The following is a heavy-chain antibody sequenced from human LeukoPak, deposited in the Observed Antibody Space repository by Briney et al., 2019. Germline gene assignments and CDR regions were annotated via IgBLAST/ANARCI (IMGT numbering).Heavy chain of an antibody. D-gene: IGHD5-18*01. CDR1: GGSFSGYY. Sequence: SETLSLTCAVYGGSFSGYYWSWIRQPPGKGLEWIGEINHSGSTNYNPSLKSRVTMSVDTSKNQFSLKLSSVTAADTAVYYCARLRYSYAYEFDYWGQGTLVAVSS. CDR2: INHSGST. J-gene: IGHJ4*02. V-gene: IGHV4-34*01. CDR3: ARLRYSYAYEFDY.